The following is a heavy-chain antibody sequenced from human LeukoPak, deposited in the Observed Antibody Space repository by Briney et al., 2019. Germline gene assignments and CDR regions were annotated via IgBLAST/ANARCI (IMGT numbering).Heavy chain of an antibody. Sequence: ASVKVSCKASGYTFATYAIHWVRQAPGQRLEWMGWINAYDNTKYSQKFQGRVTITADESTSTAYMELSSLRSEDTAVYYCANIVAVPATPHWFDPWGQGTLVTVSS. J-gene: IGHJ5*02. CDR3: ANIVAVPATPHWFDP. V-gene: IGHV1-3*01. D-gene: IGHD2-2*01. CDR1: GYTFATYA. CDR2: INAYDNT.